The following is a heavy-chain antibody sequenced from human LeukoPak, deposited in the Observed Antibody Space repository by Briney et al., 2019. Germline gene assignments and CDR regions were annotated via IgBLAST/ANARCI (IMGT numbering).Heavy chain of an antibody. Sequence: SVKVSCKASGGTFSSYAISWVRQAPGQGLEWMGGIIPIFGTANYAQKFQGRVTITADESTSTAYMELGSLRSEDTAVYYCARDRRYYDSSAYIRGFDYWGQGTLVTVSS. CDR3: ARDRRYYDSSAYIRGFDY. V-gene: IGHV1-69*13. D-gene: IGHD3-22*01. CDR1: GGTFSSYA. CDR2: IIPIFGTA. J-gene: IGHJ4*02.